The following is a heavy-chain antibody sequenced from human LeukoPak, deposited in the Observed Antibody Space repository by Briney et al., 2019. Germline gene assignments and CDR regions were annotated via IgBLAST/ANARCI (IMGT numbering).Heavy chain of an antibody. CDR2: IVVGSGNT. V-gene: IGHV1-58*01. J-gene: IGHJ3*02. CDR3: AAADYDILTGYSLFAFDI. CDR1: GFTFTSSA. D-gene: IGHD3-9*01. Sequence: ASVKVSCKASGFTFTSSAVQWVRQARGQRLEWIGWIVVGSGNTNYAQKFQERVTITRDMSTSTAYMELSSLRSEDTAVYYCAAADYDILTGYSLFAFDIWGQGTMVTVSS.